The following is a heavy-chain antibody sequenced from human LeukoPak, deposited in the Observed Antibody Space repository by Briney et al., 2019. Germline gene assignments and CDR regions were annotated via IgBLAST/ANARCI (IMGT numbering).Heavy chain of an antibody. D-gene: IGHD6-19*01. CDR2: INPNSGGT. CDR1: GYTFTGYY. V-gene: IGHV1-2*04. CDR3: ARDEEGIAVARARSDPQGGFGY. J-gene: IGHJ4*02. Sequence: ASVKVSCKASGYTFTGYYMHWVRQAPGQGLEWMGWINPNSGGTNYAQKFQGWVTMTRDTSISTAYMELSRLRSDDTAVYYCARDEEGIAVARARSDPQGGFGYWGQGTLVTVSS.